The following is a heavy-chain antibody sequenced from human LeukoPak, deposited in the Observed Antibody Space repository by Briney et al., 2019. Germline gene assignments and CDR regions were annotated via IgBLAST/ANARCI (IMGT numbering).Heavy chain of an antibody. CDR2: INPNSGGT. J-gene: IGHJ4*02. Sequence: ASVKVSCKASGYTFTGYYMHWVRQAPGQGLEWMGWINPNSGGTNYAQKFQGRVTVTRDTSISTAYMELSRLRSDDTAVYYCARVGIYYDSSGYLDYWGQGTLVTVSS. V-gene: IGHV1-2*02. CDR3: ARVGIYYDSSGYLDY. CDR1: GYTFTGYY. D-gene: IGHD3-22*01.